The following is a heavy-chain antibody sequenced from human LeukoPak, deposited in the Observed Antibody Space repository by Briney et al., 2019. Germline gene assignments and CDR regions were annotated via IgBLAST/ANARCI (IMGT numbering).Heavy chain of an antibody. CDR2: INPSGGST. V-gene: IGHV1-46*01. D-gene: IGHD3-16*01. CDR1: GYTFTSYY. CDR3: ASWGGGFDY. J-gene: IGHJ4*02. Sequence: ASVKVSCKASGYTFTSYYMHWVRQAPGQGLEWMGIINPSGGSTSYAQKFQGRVTMTRDMSTSTVYRELSSLRSEDTAVYYCASWGGGFDYWGQGTLVTVSS.